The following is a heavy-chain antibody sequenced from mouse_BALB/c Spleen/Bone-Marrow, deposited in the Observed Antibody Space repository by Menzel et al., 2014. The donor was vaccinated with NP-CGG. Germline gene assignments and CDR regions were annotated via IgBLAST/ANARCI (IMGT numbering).Heavy chain of an antibody. J-gene: IGHJ2*01. Sequence: QVQLQQSGAELVRPGSSVKISCKASGYAFSAYWMNWVKQRPGQGLEWIGQIYPGDGETNYNGKFKGKATLTADKSSSTAYMQLSSLTSEDSAVYFCTRSTATFDYWGQGTTLTVSS. CDR3: TRSTATFDY. CDR1: GYAFSAYW. V-gene: IGHV1-80*01. D-gene: IGHD1-2*01. CDR2: IYPGDGET.